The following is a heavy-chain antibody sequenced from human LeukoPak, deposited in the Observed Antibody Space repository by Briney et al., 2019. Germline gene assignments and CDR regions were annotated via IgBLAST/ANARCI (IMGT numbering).Heavy chain of an antibody. Sequence: SETLSLTCAVYGGSLSGYYWSWIRQPPGKGLEWIGEINHSEGTNYNPSLKSRVTISVDTSKNQFSLKLSSVTAADTAVYYCARDRYGGNSWGQGTLVTVSS. D-gene: IGHD4-23*01. V-gene: IGHV4-34*01. CDR1: GGSLSGYY. CDR2: INHSEGT. CDR3: ARDRYGGNS. J-gene: IGHJ4*02.